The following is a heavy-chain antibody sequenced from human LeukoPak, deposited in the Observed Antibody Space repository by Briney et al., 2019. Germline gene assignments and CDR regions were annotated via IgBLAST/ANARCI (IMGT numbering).Heavy chain of an antibody. D-gene: IGHD3-22*01. CDR1: GYTFTGYY. Sequence: ASVKVSCKASGYTFTGYYMHWVRQAPGQGLEWMGWINPNSGGTNYAQKFQGRVTMTRDTSISTAYMELSRLRSDDTAVYYCARDPGSTYYYDSSGYNNANWFDPWGQGTLVTVSS. J-gene: IGHJ5*02. CDR3: ARDPGSTYYYDSSGYNNANWFDP. V-gene: IGHV1-2*02. CDR2: INPNSGGT.